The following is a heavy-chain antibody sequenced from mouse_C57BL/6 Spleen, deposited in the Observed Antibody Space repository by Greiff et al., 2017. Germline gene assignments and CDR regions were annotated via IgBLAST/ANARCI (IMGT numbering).Heavy chain of an antibody. D-gene: IGHD1-1*01. CDR3: AGEVYYYGSSSAWFAY. Sequence: QVQLQQSGPELVKPGASVKISCKASGYAFSSSWMNWVKQRPGKGLEWIGRIYPGDGDTNYNGKFKGKATLTADKSSSTAYMQLSSLTSEDSAVYFCAGEVYYYGSSSAWFAYWGQGTLVTVSA. J-gene: IGHJ3*01. CDR1: GYAFSSSW. CDR2: IYPGDGDT. V-gene: IGHV1-82*01.